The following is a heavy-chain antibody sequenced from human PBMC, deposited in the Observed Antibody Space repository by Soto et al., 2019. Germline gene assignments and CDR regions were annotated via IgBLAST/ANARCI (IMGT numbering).Heavy chain of an antibody. CDR3: ARRSQYSGYDDDAFDI. CDR1: GGTFSSYT. D-gene: IGHD5-12*01. CDR2: IIPILGIA. V-gene: IGHV1-69*02. Sequence: SVKVSCKASGGTFSSYTISWVRQAPGQGLEWMGRIIPILGIANYAQKFQGRVTITADKSTSTAYMELSSLRSEDTAVYYCARRSQYSGYDDDAFDIWGKGTMVTVSS. J-gene: IGHJ3*02.